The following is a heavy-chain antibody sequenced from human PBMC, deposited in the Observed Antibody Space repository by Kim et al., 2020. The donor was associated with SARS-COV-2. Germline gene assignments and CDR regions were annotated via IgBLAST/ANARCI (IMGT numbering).Heavy chain of an antibody. Sequence: GGSLRLSCAASGFTFSSYSMNWVRQAPGKGLEWVSSISSSSSYIYYADSVKGRFTISRDNAKNSLYLQMNSLRAEDTAVYYCARVSSYSMMDAFDIWAKGQWSPSLQ. D-gene: IGHD2-15*01. CDR3: ARVSSYSMMDAFDI. CDR2: ISSSSSYI. J-gene: IGHJ3*02. CDR1: GFTFSSYS. V-gene: IGHV3-21*01.